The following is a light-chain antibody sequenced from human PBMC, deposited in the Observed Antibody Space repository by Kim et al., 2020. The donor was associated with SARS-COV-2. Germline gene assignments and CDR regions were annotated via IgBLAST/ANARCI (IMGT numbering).Light chain of an antibody. CDR1: QSVSSY. Sequence: EVVLTQSPVTLSLTPGERATLSCRASQSVSSYLAWYQQKPGQAPRLLIYDASNRATGVPARFSGSGSGTDFTLTISSLEPEDFAVYYCQQHNNWPFTFGPGTKVDIK. CDR2: DAS. CDR3: QQHNNWPFT. V-gene: IGKV3-11*01. J-gene: IGKJ3*01.